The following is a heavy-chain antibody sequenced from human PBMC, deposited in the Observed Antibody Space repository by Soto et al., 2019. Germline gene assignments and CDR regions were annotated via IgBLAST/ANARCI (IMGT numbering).Heavy chain of an antibody. Sequence: QVQLVQSGAQVKKPGASVKVSCKASGYTFTSYDINWVRQATGQGLEWMGWMNPNSGNTGNGQKFQGIVTITRKTSKSPAYMELSSLRAQDTAVYYCAGAGYSYGYKSWLDYYGMDVWGQGPTVSVSS. V-gene: IGHV1-8*01. D-gene: IGHD5-18*01. CDR2: MNPNSGNT. J-gene: IGHJ6*02. CDR3: AGAGYSYGYKSWLDYYGMDV. CDR1: GYTFTSYD.